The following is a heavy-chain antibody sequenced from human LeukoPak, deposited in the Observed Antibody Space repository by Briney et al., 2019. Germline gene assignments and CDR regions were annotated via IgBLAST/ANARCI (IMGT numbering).Heavy chain of an antibody. J-gene: IGHJ4*02. V-gene: IGHV3-7*01. Sequence: GGYLRLYCVASRFTFSNYWMTWVRQAPGKGLEWVANIKQDGSEKNYVDSVKGRFTISRDNAENSLYLQMNSLRAEDTAVYYCARDRRYNSWSNDRFDYWGQGTLVTVSS. CDR2: IKQDGSEK. CDR3: ARDRRYNSWSNDRFDY. D-gene: IGHD6-13*01. CDR1: RFTFSNYW.